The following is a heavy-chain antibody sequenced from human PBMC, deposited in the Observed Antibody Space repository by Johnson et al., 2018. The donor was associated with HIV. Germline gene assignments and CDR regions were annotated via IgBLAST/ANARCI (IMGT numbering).Heavy chain of an antibody. D-gene: IGHD1-26*01. CDR2: IKSKTDGGTT. CDR1: GFTFSNAW. CDR3: TAHYRNAFDN. V-gene: IGHV3-15*01. J-gene: IGHJ3*02. Sequence: VQLVESGGGVVQPGRSLRLSCAASGFTFSNAWMSWVRQAPGKGLEWVGRIKSKTDGGTTDYAAPVKGRFTLSRDDSKNTLFLQMNSLKTEDTALYYCTAHYRNAFDNWGQGKMVTVSS.